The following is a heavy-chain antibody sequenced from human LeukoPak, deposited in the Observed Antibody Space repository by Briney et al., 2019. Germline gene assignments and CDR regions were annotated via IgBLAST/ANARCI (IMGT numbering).Heavy chain of an antibody. D-gene: IGHD6-13*01. Sequence: PSETLSLTCTVSGASISSYYWSWIRQPPGKGLEWIGYNYYSGSTNYNPSLKSRVTISVDRSKNHFSLKLTSVTAADTAVYYCARMGPAAAGIIDWGQGTLVTVSS. CDR1: GASISSYY. V-gene: IGHV4-59*08. CDR2: NYYSGST. J-gene: IGHJ4*02. CDR3: ARMGPAAAGIID.